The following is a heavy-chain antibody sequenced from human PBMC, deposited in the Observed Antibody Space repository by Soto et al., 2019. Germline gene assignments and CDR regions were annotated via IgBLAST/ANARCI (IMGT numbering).Heavy chain of an antibody. CDR2: IYYSGST. Sequence: SETLSLTCTVSGGSIISYYWSWIRQPPGKGLEWIGYIYYSGSTNYNPSLKSRVTISVDTSKNQFSLKLSSVTAADTAVYYCARAPGGVAGLLDAFDIWGQGTMVTVSS. CDR1: GGSIISYY. CDR3: ARAPGGVAGLLDAFDI. V-gene: IGHV4-59*01. D-gene: IGHD6-19*01. J-gene: IGHJ3*02.